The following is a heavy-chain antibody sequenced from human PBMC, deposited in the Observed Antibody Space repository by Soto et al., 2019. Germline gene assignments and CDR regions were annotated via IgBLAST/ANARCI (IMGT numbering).Heavy chain of an antibody. D-gene: IGHD3-3*01. V-gene: IGHV1-3*01. J-gene: IGHJ3*02. CDR3: ARDLRPYYDFYNDAFDI. Sequence: GASVKVSCKASGYTFTSYAMHWVRQAPGQRLEWMGWINAGNGNTKYSQKFQGRVTITRDTSASTAYMELSSLRSEDTAVYYCARDLRPYYDFYNDAFDIWGQGTMVTVPS. CDR2: INAGNGNT. CDR1: GYTFTSYA.